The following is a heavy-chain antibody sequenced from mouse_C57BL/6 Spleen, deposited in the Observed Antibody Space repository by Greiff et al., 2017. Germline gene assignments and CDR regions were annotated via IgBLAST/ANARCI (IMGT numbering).Heavy chain of an antibody. J-gene: IGHJ4*01. V-gene: IGHV1-54*01. CDR3: ARWGMGYYEDYAMDY. Sequence: QVQLQQSGAELVRPGTSVKVSCKASGYAFTNYLIEWVKQRPGQGLEWIGVINPGRGGTNYNEKFKGKATLTADKSSSTAYMQLSSLTSEDSAVYFCARWGMGYYEDYAMDYWGQGTSVTVSS. D-gene: IGHD2-3*01. CDR2: INPGRGGT. CDR1: GYAFTNYL.